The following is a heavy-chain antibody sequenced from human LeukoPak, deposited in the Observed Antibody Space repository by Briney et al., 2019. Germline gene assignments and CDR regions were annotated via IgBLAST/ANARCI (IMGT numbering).Heavy chain of an antibody. V-gene: IGHV4-59*01. Sequence: NTSQTLSLTCTVSGGSISSYYWSWIRQPPGKGLEWIGYIHYSGSTNYNPSLKSRVTISVDTSKSQFSLKLSSVTAADTAVYYCARDLRYSSGWYDWYFDLWGRGTLVTVSS. D-gene: IGHD6-19*01. CDR2: IHYSGST. CDR1: GGSISSYY. CDR3: ARDLRYSSGWYDWYFDL. J-gene: IGHJ2*01.